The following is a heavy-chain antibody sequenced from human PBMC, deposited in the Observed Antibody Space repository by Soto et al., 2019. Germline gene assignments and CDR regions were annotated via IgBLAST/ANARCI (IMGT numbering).Heavy chain of an antibody. CDR3: ARQFAYYDSSGYYSDQFDY. J-gene: IGHJ4*02. V-gene: IGHV4-31*03. D-gene: IGHD3-22*01. CDR1: GGSISSGGYY. CDR2: IYYSGST. Sequence: SETLSLTCTVSGGSISSGGYYWSWIRQHPGKGLEWIGYIYYSGSTYYNPSLKSRVTISVDTSKNQFSLKLSSVTAADTAVYYCARQFAYYDSSGYYSDQFDYWGQGTLVTSPQ.